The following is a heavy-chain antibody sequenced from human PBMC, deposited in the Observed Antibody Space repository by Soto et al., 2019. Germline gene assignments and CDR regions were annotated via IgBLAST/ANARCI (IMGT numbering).Heavy chain of an antibody. CDR1: GYTFTSYG. CDR3: AREGLGDCSSTSCSSPPHYYYGIDV. Sequence: ASVKVSCKASGYTFTSYGISWVRQAPGQGLEWMGWISAYDGNTNYAQKLQGRVTMTTDTSTSTAYMELRSLRSDDTAVYYCAREGLGDCSSTSCSSPPHYYYGIDVWGQGTTVTVSS. J-gene: IGHJ6*02. CDR2: ISAYDGNT. D-gene: IGHD2-2*01. V-gene: IGHV1-18*04.